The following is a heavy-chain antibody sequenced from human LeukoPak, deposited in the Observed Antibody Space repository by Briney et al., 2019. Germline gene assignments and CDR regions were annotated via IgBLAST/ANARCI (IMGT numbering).Heavy chain of an antibody. CDR1: DYTFTNYG. CDR2: ISSYNGNT. V-gene: IGHV1-18*01. J-gene: IGHJ5*02. CDR3: ARIACSSSCTYSGRRRLRGGSLDP. Sequence: GASVTVSCKASDYTFTNYGISWVRQAPGHGLEWMGWISSYNGNTSYASKVQGRITVTKDTSPSTAYLELRSLRSDDTAVYYCARIACSSSCTYSGRRRLRGGSLDPWGQGTLVTVSS. D-gene: IGHD2-2*01.